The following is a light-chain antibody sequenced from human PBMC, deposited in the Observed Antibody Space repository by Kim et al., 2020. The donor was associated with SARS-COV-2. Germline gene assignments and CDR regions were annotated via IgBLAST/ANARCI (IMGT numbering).Light chain of an antibody. CDR3: QQYNNWPFT. V-gene: IGKV3-15*01. J-gene: IGKJ3*01. CDR2: AGS. CDR1: QSGSSN. Sequence: VSPGETATLSCRASQSGSSNLAWYQQKPGQAPRLLIYAGSTRATGIPATFSGSGSGADFTLTISSLQSEDFAIYYCQQYNNWPFTFGPGTKVDIK.